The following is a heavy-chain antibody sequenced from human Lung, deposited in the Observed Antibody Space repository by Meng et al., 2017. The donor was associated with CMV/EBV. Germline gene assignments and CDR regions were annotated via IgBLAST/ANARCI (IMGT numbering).Heavy chain of an antibody. CDR1: GFTFSSYS. Sequence: ETXSLXCAASGFTFSSYSMNWVRQAPGKGLEWVSSISSSSSYIYYADSVKGRFTISRDNAKNSLYLQMNSLRAEDTAVYYCARCQLAEDYYGMDVWGQGXTVTVSS. D-gene: IGHD2-2*01. V-gene: IGHV3-21*01. CDR3: ARCQLAEDYYGMDV. J-gene: IGHJ6*02. CDR2: ISSSSSYI.